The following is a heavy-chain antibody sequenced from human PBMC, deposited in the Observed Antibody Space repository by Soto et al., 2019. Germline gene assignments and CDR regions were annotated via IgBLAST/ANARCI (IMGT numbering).Heavy chain of an antibody. CDR1: GGSINSRDYY. J-gene: IGHJ6*03. CDR2: IYYSGST. Sequence: QLQLQESGPGLVKPSETLSLTCTVSGGSINSRDYYWGWIRQPPGKGLEWIGSIYYSGSTHYNPSLKSRVTISEDTSKNQFSLRLSSVTAADTAVYYCARLAGCGSTTCNYYYYYMDVWGKGTTVTVSS. V-gene: IGHV4-39*01. D-gene: IGHD2-2*01. CDR3: ARLAGCGSTTCNYYYYYMDV.